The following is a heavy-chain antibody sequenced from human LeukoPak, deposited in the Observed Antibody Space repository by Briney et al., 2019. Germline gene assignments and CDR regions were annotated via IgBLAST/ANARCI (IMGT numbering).Heavy chain of an antibody. J-gene: IGHJ1*01. CDR3: ARVYYDSSGSSPLEYFQH. V-gene: IGHV4-30-4*01. CDR2: IYYSGST. CDR1: GGSISSGDYY. Sequence: SQTLSLTCTVSGGSISSGDYYWSWIRQPPGKGLEWIGYIYYSGSTYYNPPLKSRVTISVDTSKNQFSLKLSSVTAADTAVYYCARVYYDSSGSSPLEYFQHWGQGTLVTVSS. D-gene: IGHD3-22*01.